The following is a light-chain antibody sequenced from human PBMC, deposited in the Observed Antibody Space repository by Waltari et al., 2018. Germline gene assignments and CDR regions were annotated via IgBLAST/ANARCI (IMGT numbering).Light chain of an antibody. V-gene: IGLV4-69*01. J-gene: IGLJ3*02. CDR3: QTGGHGTWV. Sequence: PEDGPLFLMRVNSDGSRSKGDEIPDRFSGSSSGAVRYLTISSVQSEDEADYYCQTGGHGTWVFGGGTKLTVL. CDR2: VNSDGSR.